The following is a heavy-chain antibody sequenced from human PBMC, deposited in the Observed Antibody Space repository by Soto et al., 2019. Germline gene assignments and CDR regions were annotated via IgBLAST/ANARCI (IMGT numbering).Heavy chain of an antibody. J-gene: IGHJ4*02. D-gene: IGHD3-10*01. CDR3: ARPAGFGELYRAD. CDR2: ISSRSSYI. V-gene: IGHV3-21*01. CDR1: GFTFSSYS. Sequence: EVQLVESGGGLVKPGGSLRLSCAASGFTFSSYSMNWVRQAPGKGLEWVSSISSRSSYIYYADSVKGRFTITRDNAKNSLYLQMNSLRAEDTAVYYCARPAGFGELYRADWGQGTLVTVSS.